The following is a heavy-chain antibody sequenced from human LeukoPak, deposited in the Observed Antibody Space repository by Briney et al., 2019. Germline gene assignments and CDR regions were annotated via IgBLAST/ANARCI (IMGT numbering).Heavy chain of an antibody. V-gene: IGHV3-53*05. CDR1: EFTVSSKY. J-gene: IGHJ4*02. CDR2: IDGGGTT. CDR3: VKDFYGSGSSVDY. D-gene: IGHD3-10*01. Sequence: GGSLRLSCAASEFTVSSKYMSWVRQVPGKGLEWVSVIDGGGTTYYADSVKGRFTISRDNAKNSLYLQMNSLRVEDTALYYCVKDFYGSGSSVDYWGQGTLVTVSS.